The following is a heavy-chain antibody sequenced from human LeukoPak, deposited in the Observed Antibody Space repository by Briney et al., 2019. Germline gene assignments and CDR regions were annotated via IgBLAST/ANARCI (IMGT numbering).Heavy chain of an antibody. J-gene: IGHJ4*02. V-gene: IGHV3-30*04. Sequence: PGRSLRLSCAASGFIFSSFAMHWVRQAPGKGLEWVAVISYDGSNKYYADSVKGRFTISRDNSKNTLYLQMNSLRAEDTAVCYCARGSPDYDSSGYYYVWGQGTLVTVSS. CDR2: ISYDGSNK. D-gene: IGHD3-22*01. CDR1: GFIFSSFA. CDR3: ARGSPDYDSSGYYYV.